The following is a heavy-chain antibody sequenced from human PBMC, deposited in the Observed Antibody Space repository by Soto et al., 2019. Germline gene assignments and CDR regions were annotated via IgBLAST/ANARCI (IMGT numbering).Heavy chain of an antibody. CDR1: GGSISSGGYY. J-gene: IGHJ4*02. V-gene: IGHV4-31*03. D-gene: IGHD3-3*01. CDR3: ARNDFWSGYYSIIDY. CDR2: IYYSGST. Sequence: SETLSLTCTVSGGSISSGGYYWSWIRQHPGKGLEWIGYIYYSGSTYYNPSLKSRVTISVDTSKNQFSLKLSSVTAADTAVYYCARNDFWSGYYSIIDYWGQGTLVTVSS.